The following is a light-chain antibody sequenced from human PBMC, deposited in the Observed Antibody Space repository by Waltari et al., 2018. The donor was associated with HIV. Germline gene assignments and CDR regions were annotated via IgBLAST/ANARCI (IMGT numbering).Light chain of an antibody. CDR2: GAS. CDR3: QQYNNWPGFT. V-gene: IGKV3-15*01. J-gene: IGKJ3*01. Sequence: EIVMTQSPATLSVSPGERATLSCRASQSVSSNLAWYQQKPGQAPRLLIYGASTRATGIPARFSGSGSGTEFTLTISSLQSADFAFYYCQQYNNWPGFTFGPGTKVDIK. CDR1: QSVSSN.